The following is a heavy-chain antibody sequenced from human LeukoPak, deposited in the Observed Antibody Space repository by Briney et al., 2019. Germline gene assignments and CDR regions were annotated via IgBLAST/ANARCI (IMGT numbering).Heavy chain of an antibody. J-gene: IGHJ3*02. CDR1: GFTFDDYV. CDR3: AKDITMVRGVEGDAFDI. V-gene: IGHV3-9*01. Sequence: GGSLRLSCAASGFTFDDYVMHWVRQAPGKGLEWVSGISWNSGSIGYADSVKGRFTIFRDNAKNSLYLQMNSLRAEDTALYYCAKDITMVRGVEGDAFDIWGQGTMVTVSS. CDR2: ISWNSGSI. D-gene: IGHD3-10*01.